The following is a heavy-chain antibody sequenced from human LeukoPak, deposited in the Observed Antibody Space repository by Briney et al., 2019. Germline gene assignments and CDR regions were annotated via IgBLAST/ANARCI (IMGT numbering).Heavy chain of an antibody. CDR2: ISSSGSTI. CDR1: GFAFSDYY. V-gene: IGHV3-11*01. J-gene: IGHJ3*02. Sequence: GGSLRLSCAASGFAFSDYYMSWIRQAPGEGLEWVSYISSSGSTIYYADSVKGRFTISRDNAKNSPYLQMNSLRAEDTAVYYCARGLSGSYFDAFDIWGQGTMVTVSS. CDR3: ARGLSGSYFDAFDI. D-gene: IGHD1-26*01.